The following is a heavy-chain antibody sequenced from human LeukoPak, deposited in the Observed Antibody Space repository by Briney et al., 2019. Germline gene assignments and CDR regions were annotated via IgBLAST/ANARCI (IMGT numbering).Heavy chain of an antibody. CDR3: ARETVLLWSPSQYYYYYGMDV. V-gene: IGHV1-46*01. CDR2: INPSGGST. D-gene: IGHD3-10*01. CDR1: GYTFTSYY. J-gene: IGHJ6*02. Sequence: ASVKVSCKASGYTFTSYYMHWVRQAPGQGLEWMGIINPSGGSTSYAQKFQGRVTMTRDTSTSTVYMELSSLRSEDTAVYYCARETVLLWSPSQYYYYYGMDVWGQGTTVTVSS.